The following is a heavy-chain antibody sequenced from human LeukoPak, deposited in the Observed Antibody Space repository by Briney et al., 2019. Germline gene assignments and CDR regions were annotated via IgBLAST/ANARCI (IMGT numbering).Heavy chain of an antibody. CDR3: ARDPVGVRYSSGPGAKFDY. D-gene: IGHD6-19*01. CDR1: GFTFSSYA. V-gene: IGHV3-21*01. Sequence: GGSLRLSCAASGFTFSSYAMSWVRQAPGKGLEWVSSISSSSSYIYYADSVKGRFTISRDNAKNSLYLQMNSLRAEDTAVYYCARDPVGVRYSSGPGAKFDYWGQGTLVTVSS. J-gene: IGHJ4*02. CDR2: ISSSSSYI.